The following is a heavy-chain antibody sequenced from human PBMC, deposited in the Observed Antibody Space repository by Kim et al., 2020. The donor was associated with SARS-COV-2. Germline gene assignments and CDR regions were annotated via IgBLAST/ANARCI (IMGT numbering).Heavy chain of an antibody. D-gene: IGHD2-15*01. J-gene: IGHJ6*02. Sequence: GGSLRLSCAASGFTFSDYYMSWIRQAPGKGLEWVSYISSSSSYTNYADSVKGRFTISRDNAKNSLYLQMNSLRAEDTAVYYCARVLIGYCSGGSCSGRMGDYYGMDVWGQGTTVTVSS. CDR3: ARVLIGYCSGGSCSGRMGDYYGMDV. V-gene: IGHV3-11*05. CDR1: GFTFSDYY. CDR2: ISSSSSYT.